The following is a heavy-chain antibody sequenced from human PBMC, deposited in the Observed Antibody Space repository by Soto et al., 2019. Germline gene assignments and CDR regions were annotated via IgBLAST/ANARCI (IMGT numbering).Heavy chain of an antibody. CDR1: GGSFSGYY. D-gene: IGHD6-19*01. Sequence: PSETLSLTCAVYGGSFSGYYWTWIRQPPGTGLEWIGEINHSGSTNYNPSLKSRVTISVDTSKNQFSLKLTSVTAADTAVYYCAREGQWLVEGDYYYYYGMDVWGQGTTVTVSS. CDR2: INHSGST. J-gene: IGHJ6*02. CDR3: AREGQWLVEGDYYYYYGMDV. V-gene: IGHV4-34*01.